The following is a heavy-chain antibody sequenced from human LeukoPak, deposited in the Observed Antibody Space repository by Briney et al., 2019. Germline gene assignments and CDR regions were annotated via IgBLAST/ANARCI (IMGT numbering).Heavy chain of an antibody. CDR1: GFTFNAYY. J-gene: IGHJ4*02. D-gene: IGHD6-19*01. CDR3: ARGMYSSGWDLLFDY. Sequence: ASVKVSCKASGFTFNAYYIHWVRQAPGQGLEWMGWINPNNGGTNYAQKFQGRVTMTRDTSISTAYMELSRLRSDDTAVYYCARGMYSSGWDLLFDYWGQGTLVTVSS. CDR2: INPNNGGT. V-gene: IGHV1-2*02.